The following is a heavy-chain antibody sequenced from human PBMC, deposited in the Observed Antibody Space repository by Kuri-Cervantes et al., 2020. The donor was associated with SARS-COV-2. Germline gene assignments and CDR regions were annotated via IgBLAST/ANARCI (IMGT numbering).Heavy chain of an antibody. CDR3: ARDLVVPAASGTDY. J-gene: IGHJ4*02. CDR2: IIPIFGTA. CDR1: GGTFSSYA. D-gene: IGHD2-2*01. V-gene: IGHV1-69*06. Sequence: SVKVSCKASGGTFSSYAISWVRQAPGQGLGWMGRIIPIFGTANYAQKFQGRVTITADKSTSTAYMELSSLRSEDTAVYYCARDLVVPAASGTDYWGQGTLVTVSS.